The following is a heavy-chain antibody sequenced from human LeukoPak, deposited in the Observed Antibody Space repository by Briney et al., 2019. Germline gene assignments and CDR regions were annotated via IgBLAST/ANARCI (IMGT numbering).Heavy chain of an antibody. CDR1: GYTFTSYG. J-gene: IGHJ5*02. CDR3: ARDRAGIGYCSGGSCYYWFDP. Sequence: ASVKVSCKASGYTFTSYGISWVRQAPGQGLEWMGWISAYNGNTNYAQKLQGRVTMTTDTSTSTAYMELGSLRSDDTAVYYCARDRAGIGYCSGGSCYYWFDPWGQGTLVTVSS. V-gene: IGHV1-18*01. D-gene: IGHD2-15*01. CDR2: ISAYNGNT.